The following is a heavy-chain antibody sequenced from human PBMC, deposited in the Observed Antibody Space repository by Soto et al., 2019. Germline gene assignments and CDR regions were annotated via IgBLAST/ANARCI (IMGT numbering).Heavy chain of an antibody. Sequence: QVRLVQSGAEMRRPGASVKVSCKAPGDTFTSYYLNWVRQAPGQGLEWMGVINPHGGSTKYAQKFQGRVTMTRDTSRSTVYMELRSLRSDDTAIYYCARSSGGNFGIIIEGSNWFDPWGQGTLVTVSS. J-gene: IGHJ5*02. V-gene: IGHV1-46*01. D-gene: IGHD3-3*01. CDR3: ARSSGGNFGIIIEGSNWFDP. CDR2: INPHGGST. CDR1: GDTFTSYY.